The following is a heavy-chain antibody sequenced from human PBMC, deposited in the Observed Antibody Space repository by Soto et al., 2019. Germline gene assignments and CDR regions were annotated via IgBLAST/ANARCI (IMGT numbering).Heavy chain of an antibody. V-gene: IGHV1-2*02. CDR1: GYTFSVYH. J-gene: IGHJ6*02. D-gene: IGHD4-4*01. Sequence: QVHLVQSGAEVKHPGASVKVSCKASGYTFSVYHMHWVRQATGQGLEWMGWVHPNRGGTNYAQSFEGRVTMTRDTSINTAYMELSRLTSDDTAVYYCAKELQRGMDVWGQGTTVTVSS. CDR3: AKELQRGMDV. CDR2: VHPNRGGT.